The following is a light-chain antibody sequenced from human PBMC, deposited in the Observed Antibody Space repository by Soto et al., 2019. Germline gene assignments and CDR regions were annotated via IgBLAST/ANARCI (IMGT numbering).Light chain of an antibody. CDR3: LQYASEPLT. V-gene: IGKV3-20*01. J-gene: IGKJ4*01. Sequence: ETVLTQSPGTLSLSPGERATLSCRASKSVAKNYLAWYQHKPGQGPRLLISGASSRATGIPDRFSGSGSGTDFSITISRLQPEDFAVYYCLQYASEPLTFGGGNKVEL. CDR1: KSVAKNY. CDR2: GAS.